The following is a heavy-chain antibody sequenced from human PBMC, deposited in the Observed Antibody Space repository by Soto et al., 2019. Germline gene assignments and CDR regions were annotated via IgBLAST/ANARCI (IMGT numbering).Heavy chain of an antibody. CDR3: ARLRGQSSSWYGEDAFDI. V-gene: IGHV1-69*02. J-gene: IGHJ3*02. D-gene: IGHD6-13*01. CDR1: GGTFSSYT. Sequence: GASVQVSCKASGGTFSSYTISWVRQAPGQGLEWMGRIIPILGIANYAQKFQGRVTITADKSTSTAYMELSSLRSEDTAVYYCARLRGQSSSWYGEDAFDIWGQGTMVTVAS. CDR2: IIPILGIA.